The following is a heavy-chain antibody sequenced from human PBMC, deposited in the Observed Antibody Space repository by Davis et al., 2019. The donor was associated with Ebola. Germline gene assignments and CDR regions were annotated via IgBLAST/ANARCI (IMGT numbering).Heavy chain of an antibody. CDR1: GFTFSSYG. Sequence: GESLKISCAASGFTFSSYGMHWVRQAPGKGLEWVAVISYDGSNKYYAYSVKGRFTISRDNSKNTLYLQMNSLRAEDTAVYYCAKGDCSSTSCNTYYYYYGMDVWGKGTTVTVSS. J-gene: IGHJ6*04. CDR2: ISYDGSNK. D-gene: IGHD2-2*02. CDR3: AKGDCSSTSCNTYYYYYGMDV. V-gene: IGHV3-30*18.